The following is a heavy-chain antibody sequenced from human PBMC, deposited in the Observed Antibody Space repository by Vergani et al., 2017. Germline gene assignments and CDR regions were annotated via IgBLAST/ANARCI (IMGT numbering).Heavy chain of an antibody. CDR2: IYHSGST. V-gene: IGHV4-30-2*01. D-gene: IGHD6-19*01. Sequence: QLQLQESGSGLVKPSQTLSLTCAVSGGSISSGGYSWSWIRQPPGKGLEWIGYIYHSGSTYYNPSLKSRVTISVDRSKNQFSLELSSVTAADTAVYYCARGHRPDSSGWSGGYYYYYGMDVWGQGTTVTVSS. J-gene: IGHJ6*02. CDR3: ARGHRPDSSGWSGGYYYYYGMDV. CDR1: GGSISSGGYS.